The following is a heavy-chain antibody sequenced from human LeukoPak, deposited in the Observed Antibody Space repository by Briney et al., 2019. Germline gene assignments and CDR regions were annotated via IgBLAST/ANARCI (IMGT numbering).Heavy chain of an antibody. J-gene: IGHJ4*02. Sequence: GGLRLSCAASGFTFSSYAMNWVRQAPGKGLEWVGRIRTKTDGGTTDYAAPVKGRFTISRDDSKNTLYLQMSSLKTEDTAVYYCTTESISSGYYYVHFDYWGQGTLVTVSS. CDR1: GFTFSSYA. D-gene: IGHD3-22*01. V-gene: IGHV3-15*01. CDR2: IRTKTDGGTT. CDR3: TTESISSGYYYVHFDY.